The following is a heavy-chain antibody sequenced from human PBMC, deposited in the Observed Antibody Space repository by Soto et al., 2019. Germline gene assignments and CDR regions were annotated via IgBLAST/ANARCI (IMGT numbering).Heavy chain of an antibody. J-gene: IGHJ4*02. D-gene: IGHD2-15*01. CDR1: GGTFSSYA. Sequence: QVQLVQSGAEVKKPGSSVKVSCKASGGTFSSYAISWVRQAPGQGLEWMGGIIPIFGTANYAQKFQGRVTITADESTSTAYMELSSLRSEDTAMYYCARTLYCSGGSCYFGYFDYWGQGTLVTVSS. V-gene: IGHV1-69*01. CDR3: ARTLYCSGGSCYFGYFDY. CDR2: IIPIFGTA.